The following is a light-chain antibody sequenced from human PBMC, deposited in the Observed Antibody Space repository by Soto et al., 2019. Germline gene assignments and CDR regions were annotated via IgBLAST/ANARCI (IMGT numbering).Light chain of an antibody. CDR3: CSYERSRVV. CDR1: SSDVGNYNL. V-gene: IGLV2-23*01. CDR2: EDT. Sequence: QSVLTQPASVSGSPGQSITISCTGSSSDVGNYNLVSWYQQHPGKAPKLVIYEDTKRPSGVSNRFSGSKSGNTASLTISGLQAEDEADYHCCSYERSRVVFGGGTKLTVL. J-gene: IGLJ2*01.